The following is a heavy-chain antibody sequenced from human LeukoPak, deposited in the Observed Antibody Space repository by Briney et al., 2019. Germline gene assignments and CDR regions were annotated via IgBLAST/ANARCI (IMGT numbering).Heavy chain of an antibody. Sequence: GGSLRLSCAASGSTFSTNEMNWGRQAPGKGLEWVSYISSSGSTIYYADSVKGRFTISRDNAENSLYLQMNSLRAEDTAIYYCVGVTWYCWGQGSVLGVSS. V-gene: IGHV3-48*03. CDR1: GSTFSTNE. J-gene: IGHJ4*02. CDR2: ISSSGSTI. D-gene: IGHD2-8*02. CDR3: VGVTWYC.